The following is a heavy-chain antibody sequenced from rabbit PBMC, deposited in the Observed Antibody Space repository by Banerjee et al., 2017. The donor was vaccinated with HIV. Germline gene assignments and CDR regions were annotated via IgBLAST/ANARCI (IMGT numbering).Heavy chain of an antibody. CDR1: GFSFSSGYY. J-gene: IGHJ4*01. CDR2: IRTDSGGGT. Sequence: QEQLVESGGGLVQPEGSLTLTCTASGFSFSSGYYMCWVRQAPGKGLELIACIRTDSGGGTWYASWAKGRFTISKTSSTTVTLRMTSLTAADRAMYFCARDVVNKYATYYFHLWGPGTLVTVS. CDR3: ARDVVNKYATYYFHL. D-gene: IGHD6-1*01. V-gene: IGHV1S45*01.